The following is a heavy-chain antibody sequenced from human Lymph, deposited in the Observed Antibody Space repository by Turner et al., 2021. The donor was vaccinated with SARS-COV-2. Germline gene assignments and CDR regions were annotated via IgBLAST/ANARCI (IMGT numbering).Heavy chain of an antibody. Sequence: EVQLVESGGGLVKPGGSLRLSCAASGFPFSTYSMNWVRQAPGKGLEWISSSSSSSSYIYYADSVKGRFTISRDDAKNSLYLQMNSLRAEDTAVYYCARDIPTTADYFDYWGQGTLVTVSS. CDR1: GFPFSTYS. V-gene: IGHV3-21*01. D-gene: IGHD4-17*01. CDR2: SSSSSSYI. J-gene: IGHJ4*02. CDR3: ARDIPTTADYFDY.